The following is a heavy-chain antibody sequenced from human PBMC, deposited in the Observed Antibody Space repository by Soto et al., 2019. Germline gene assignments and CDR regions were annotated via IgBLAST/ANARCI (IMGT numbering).Heavy chain of an antibody. Sequence: SETLSLTCNVSGGSISSFYWNWIRQSPGKGLEWIGYISYSGSTNYNPSLKSRVTILGDTSKNQFSLKLSSVTAADTARYYFARADDKMSTIEYWGQGTXVT. CDR2: ISYSGST. CDR3: ARADDKMSTIEY. J-gene: IGHJ4*02. V-gene: IGHV4-59*01. D-gene: IGHD1-1*01. CDR1: GGSISSFY.